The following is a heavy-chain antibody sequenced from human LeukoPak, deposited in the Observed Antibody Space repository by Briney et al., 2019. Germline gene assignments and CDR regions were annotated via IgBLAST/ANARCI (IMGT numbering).Heavy chain of an antibody. V-gene: IGHV4-39*01. J-gene: IGHJ3*02. CDR2: IYYSGST. CDR3: ARRAMGVFDI. CDR1: GGSISSSSYY. Sequence: PPETLSLTCTVSGGSISSSSYYWGWIRQPPGKGLEWIGSIYYSGSTYYNPSLKSRVTISVDTSKNQFSLKLSSVTAADTAVYYCARRAMGVFDIWGQGTMVTVSS. D-gene: IGHD2-8*01.